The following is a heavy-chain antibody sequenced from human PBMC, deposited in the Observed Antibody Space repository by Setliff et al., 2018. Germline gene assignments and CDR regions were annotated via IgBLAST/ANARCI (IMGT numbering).Heavy chain of an antibody. Sequence: ASVKVSCKASGYTFTGYYMHWVRQAPGQGLEWMGWMNPNTGGTTYAQAFQARITMTRDTSISTAYMELSRLTSDDSAVYYCARGYCDGIGCPAPLYYFDSWGQGTLVNVSS. CDR3: ARGYCDGIGCPAPLYYFDS. CDR2: MNPNTGGT. CDR1: GYTFTGYY. J-gene: IGHJ4*02. D-gene: IGHD2-21*01. V-gene: IGHV1-2*02.